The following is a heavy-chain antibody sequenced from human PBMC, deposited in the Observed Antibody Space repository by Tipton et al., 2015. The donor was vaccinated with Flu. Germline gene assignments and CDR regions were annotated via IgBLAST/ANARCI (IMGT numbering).Heavy chain of an antibody. CDR3: SRSTYYYGSGSSDY. V-gene: IGHV4-38-2*01. CDR1: GYSISTGYY. D-gene: IGHD3-10*01. CDR2: ISHSGST. J-gene: IGHJ4*02. Sequence: TLSLTCAVSGYSISTGYYWGWIRQPPGKGLEWIGSISHSGSTYYKPSLKSRVTISLDTFQNQFSLKLNSVTAAGTAVYYCSRSTYYYGSGSSDYWGQGTLVTVSS.